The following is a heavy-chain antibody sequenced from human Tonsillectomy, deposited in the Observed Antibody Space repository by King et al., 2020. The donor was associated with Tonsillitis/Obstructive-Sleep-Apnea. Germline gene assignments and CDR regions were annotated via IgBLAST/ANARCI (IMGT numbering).Heavy chain of an antibody. D-gene: IGHD6-6*01. Sequence: QLVQSGAEVKKPGESLKISCRGSGYSFTTYWIGWVRQMPGKGLEWMGMIYPGDSDTRYSPSFQGQVTVSADKSITTAYLQWDSLKSSDTAMYYCATTGGAARPFDYWGQGTLVTVSS. CDR1: GYSFTTYW. V-gene: IGHV5-51*01. J-gene: IGHJ4*02. CDR2: IYPGDSDT. CDR3: ATTGGAARPFDY.